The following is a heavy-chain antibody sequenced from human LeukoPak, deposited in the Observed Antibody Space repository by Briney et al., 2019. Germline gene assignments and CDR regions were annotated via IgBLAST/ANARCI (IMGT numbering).Heavy chain of an antibody. J-gene: IGHJ4*02. Sequence: GGSLRLSCAAAGFTFTDYSMNWVRQAPGKGLEWVSTISSDSGHIYYADSVKGRFTISRDNSKNTLYLQMNSLRAEDTAVYYCAKATIQWELRRYYFDYWGQGTLVTVSS. D-gene: IGHD1-26*01. CDR2: ISSDSGHI. V-gene: IGHV3-21*04. CDR3: AKATIQWELRRYYFDY. CDR1: GFTFTDYS.